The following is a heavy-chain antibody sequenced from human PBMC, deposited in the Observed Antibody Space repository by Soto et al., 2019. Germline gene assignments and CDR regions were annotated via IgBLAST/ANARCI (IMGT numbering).Heavy chain of an antibody. Sequence: SETLSLTCTVSGGSISSYYWSWIRQPPGKGLEWIGYIYYSGSTNYNPSLKSRVTISVDTSKNQFSLKLSSVTAADTAVYYCARAPSGPYDAFDIWGRGTMVTVSS. CDR2: IYYSGST. J-gene: IGHJ3*02. CDR1: GGSISSYY. CDR3: ARAPSGPYDAFDI. D-gene: IGHD2-15*01. V-gene: IGHV4-59*01.